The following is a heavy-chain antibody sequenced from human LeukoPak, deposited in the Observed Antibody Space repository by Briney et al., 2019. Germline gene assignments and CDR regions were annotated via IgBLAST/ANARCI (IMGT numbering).Heavy chain of an antibody. CDR1: GLTFSTYW. Sequence: PGGSLRLSRAAPGLTFSTYWMHWVRQAPGKGLVWVSRISGDGSSTLYADSVKGRLTISRDNAKSTLYLQMNSLRAEGTAVYYCARETSTSGAFDIWGQGTMVTVSS. CDR3: ARETSTSGAFDI. V-gene: IGHV3-74*01. CDR2: ISGDGSST. D-gene: IGHD3-16*01. J-gene: IGHJ3*02.